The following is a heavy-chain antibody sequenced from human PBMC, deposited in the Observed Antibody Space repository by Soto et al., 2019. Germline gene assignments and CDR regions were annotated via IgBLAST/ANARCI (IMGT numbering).Heavy chain of an antibody. CDR1: GLTLSSYG. CDR3: AKGLSVIQEWIIDGH. Sequence: WVSLRLSWAVSGLTLSSYGIHWVLQTPGKGLEWVAFMSYDGNKKYYADSVKGRFTISRDNSKNTLYLQMDSLRAEDTAVYYCAKGLSVIQEWIIDGHWGQGTQVTVYS. D-gene: IGHD5-18*01. V-gene: IGHV3-30*18. CDR2: MSYDGNKK. J-gene: IGHJ4*02.